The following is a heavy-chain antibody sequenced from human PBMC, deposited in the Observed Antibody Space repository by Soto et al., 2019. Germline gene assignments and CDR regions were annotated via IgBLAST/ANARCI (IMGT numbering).Heavy chain of an antibody. CDR1: GGSFSGYY. CDR3: ARGLYCSSTSCYGRRDFDY. D-gene: IGHD2-2*01. CDR2: INHSGST. V-gene: IGHV4-34*01. Sequence: QVQLQQWGAGLLKPSETLSLTCAVYGGSFSGYYWSWIRQPPGKGLEWIGEINHSGSTNYNPSLKSRVTISVDTSKNQFSLKLSSVTAADTAVNYCARGLYCSSTSCYGRRDFDYWGQGTLVTVSS. J-gene: IGHJ4*02.